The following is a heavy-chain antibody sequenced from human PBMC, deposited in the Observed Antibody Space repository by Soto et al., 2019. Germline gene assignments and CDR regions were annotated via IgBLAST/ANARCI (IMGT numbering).Heavy chain of an antibody. Sequence: GGSLRLSCSASGFNFANYAMTWLRQAPGKGLEWVSAITGNGGNKYYTDSVKGRFTISRDNSKNTLYLQMNSLRAEDTAVYYCAKDHPPQGCSGGSCPQRPDYYYYGMDVWGQGTTVTVSS. V-gene: IGHV3-23*01. CDR2: ITGNGGNK. J-gene: IGHJ6*02. D-gene: IGHD2-15*01. CDR1: GFNFANYA. CDR3: AKDHPPQGCSGGSCPQRPDYYYYGMDV.